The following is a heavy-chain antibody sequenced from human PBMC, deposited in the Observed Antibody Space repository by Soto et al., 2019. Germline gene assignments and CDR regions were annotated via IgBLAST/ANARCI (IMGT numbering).Heavy chain of an antibody. V-gene: IGHV1-69*13. Sequence: ASVKVSCKASGGTFSSYGISWVRQAPGQGLEWMGGIIPLFGTTHYAQKLQGRVTITADESTSTAYMDVSSLRSEDTAVYYCARTRRETYLRDAFDIWGQGTMVTVSS. CDR3: ARTRRETYLRDAFDI. CDR2: IIPLFGTT. CDR1: GGTFSSYG. J-gene: IGHJ3*02.